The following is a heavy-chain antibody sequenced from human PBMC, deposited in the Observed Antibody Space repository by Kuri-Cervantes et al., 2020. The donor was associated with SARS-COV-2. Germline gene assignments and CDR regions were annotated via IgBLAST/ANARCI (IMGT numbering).Heavy chain of an antibody. Sequence: ASVKVSCKVSGYTLTELSMHWVRQAPGKGLEWMGGFDPEDGETIYAQKFQGRVTMTEDTSTDTAYMELSSLRSEDTAVYYCATLIAATPWFDPWGQGTLATVSS. CDR3: ATLIAATPWFDP. CDR2: FDPEDGET. D-gene: IGHD2-15*01. V-gene: IGHV1-24*01. J-gene: IGHJ5*02. CDR1: GYTLTELS.